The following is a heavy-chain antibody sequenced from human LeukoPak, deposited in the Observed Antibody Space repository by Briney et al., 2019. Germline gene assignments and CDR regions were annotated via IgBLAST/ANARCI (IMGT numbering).Heavy chain of an antibody. V-gene: IGHV4-59*08. CDR1: GGSITSYY. D-gene: IGHD3-22*01. CDR3: ARGRYDTSGYPDDY. Sequence: SETLSLTCTVSGGSITSYYWGWFRQPPGKGLEWIGYIYYSGSTNYDPSLKSRVTISVDTSKSQFSLKLSSVTAADTAVYYCARGRYDTSGYPDDYWGQGTLVTVSS. J-gene: IGHJ4*02. CDR2: IYYSGST.